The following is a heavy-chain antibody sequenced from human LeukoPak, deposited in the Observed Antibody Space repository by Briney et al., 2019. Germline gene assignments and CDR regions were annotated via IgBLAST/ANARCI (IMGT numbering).Heavy chain of an antibody. D-gene: IGHD3-10*01. CDR3: ARLGITMVRGVIGY. CDR2: IYHSGNT. J-gene: IGHJ4*02. CDR1: GYSISSGYY. V-gene: IGHV4-38-2*02. Sequence: PSETLSLTCTVSGYSISSGYYWGWIRQPPGKGLEWIGSIYHSGNTYYNPSLKSRVTISVDTSKNQFSLKLSSVTAADTAVYYCARLGITMVRGVIGYWGQGTLVTVSS.